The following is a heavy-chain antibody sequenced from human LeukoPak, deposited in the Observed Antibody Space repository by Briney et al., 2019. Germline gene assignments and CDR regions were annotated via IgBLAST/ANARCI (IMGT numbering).Heavy chain of an antibody. V-gene: IGHV3-23*01. D-gene: IGHD1-26*01. CDR1: GFTFSSYA. CDR3: AKGGAQV. Sequence: PGGSLRLSCAASGFTFSSYAMSWVRQAPGKGLEWVSTISSSGGSTYYADSVRGRFIISRDSSKNTLYLQMNSLRAEDTAVYYCAKGGAQVGGQGTLATVSS. CDR2: ISSSGGST. J-gene: IGHJ4*02.